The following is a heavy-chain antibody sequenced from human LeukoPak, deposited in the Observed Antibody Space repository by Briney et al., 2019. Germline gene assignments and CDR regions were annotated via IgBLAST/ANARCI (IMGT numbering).Heavy chain of an antibody. D-gene: IGHD2-8*02. CDR3: ARDVLGEAGAGGY. Sequence: PGGSLRLSCAASAFTFSSYTMNWVRQAPGKGLEWVSSISPTSRYTFYADSVKGRFTISRDNAKNSLFLQMNSLRAEDTAVYYCARDVLGEAGAGGYWGQGTLVTVSS. V-gene: IGHV3-21*01. CDR1: AFTFSSYT. CDR2: ISPTSRYT. J-gene: IGHJ4*02.